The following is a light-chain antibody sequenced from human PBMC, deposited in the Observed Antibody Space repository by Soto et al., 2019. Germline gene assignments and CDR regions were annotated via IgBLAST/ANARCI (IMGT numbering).Light chain of an antibody. Sequence: EIVLTQSPATLSLSPGERATLSCRASQSVSSYLAWYQQKPGQAPRLLIYDASNRATGIPARFSGSGSGTDFTLTISSLEPEDVAEENSELYASSLLTFAEGTKVDIK. CDR3: ELYASSLLT. CDR2: DAS. V-gene: IGKV3-11*01. J-gene: IGKJ1*01. CDR1: QSVSSY.